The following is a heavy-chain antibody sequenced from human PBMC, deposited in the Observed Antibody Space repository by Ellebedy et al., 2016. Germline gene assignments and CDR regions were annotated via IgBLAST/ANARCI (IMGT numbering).Heavy chain of an antibody. CDR3: ARRLAFFDY. CDR2: IKEDGSEK. CDR1: GFTFSSYY. Sequence: GGSLRLXXAASGFTFSSYYMSWVRQAPGKGLEWVANIKEDGSEKYYVDSVKGRFTISRDNAKNSLYLQMNSLRAEDTAVYYCARRLAFFDYWGQGTLVTVSS. D-gene: IGHD6-19*01. V-gene: IGHV3-7*01. J-gene: IGHJ4*02.